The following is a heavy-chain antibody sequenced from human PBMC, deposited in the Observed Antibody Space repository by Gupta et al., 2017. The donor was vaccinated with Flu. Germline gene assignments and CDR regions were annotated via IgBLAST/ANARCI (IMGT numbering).Heavy chain of an antibody. CDR2: INSNSNFI. J-gene: IGHJ4*02. CDR3: ARERYSGHYFDD. Sequence: EVQLVESGGGLVKPGGSLRLSCAASGFTFSSYSMSWVRQAPGKGLEWVSSINSNSNFIYYADSMKGRFTVSRDNAENSLYLQMNSLRAEDTAVYYCARERYSGHYFDDGGQGILVTVSS. D-gene: IGHD5-12*01. V-gene: IGHV3-21*01. CDR1: GFTFSSYS.